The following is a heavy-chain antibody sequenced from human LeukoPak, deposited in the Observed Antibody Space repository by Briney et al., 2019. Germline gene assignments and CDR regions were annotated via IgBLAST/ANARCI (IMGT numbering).Heavy chain of an antibody. V-gene: IGHV4-39*07. CDR3: ATSGAYCGGDCYSAFFY. CDR1: GGSISSSSYY. Sequence: SETLSLTCTVSGGSISSSSYYWGWIRQPPGKGLEWIGSIYYSGSTYYNPSLKSRVTISVDTSKNQFSLKLSSVTAADTAVYYCATSGAYCGGDCYSAFFYWGQGTLVTVSS. D-gene: IGHD2-21*02. J-gene: IGHJ4*02. CDR2: IYYSGST.